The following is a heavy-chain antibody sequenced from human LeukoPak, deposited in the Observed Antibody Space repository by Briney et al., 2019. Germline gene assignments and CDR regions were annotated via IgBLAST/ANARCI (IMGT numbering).Heavy chain of an antibody. Sequence: GESLKISCKGSGYSFTSYWIGWVRQMPGKGLEWMGIIYPGGSDTRYSPSFQGQVTISADKSISTAYLQWSSLKASDTAMYYCARGPITMVRGVIITPFDYWGQGTLVTVSS. CDR1: GYSFTSYW. V-gene: IGHV5-51*01. J-gene: IGHJ4*02. CDR3: ARGPITMVRGVIITPFDY. D-gene: IGHD3-10*01. CDR2: IYPGGSDT.